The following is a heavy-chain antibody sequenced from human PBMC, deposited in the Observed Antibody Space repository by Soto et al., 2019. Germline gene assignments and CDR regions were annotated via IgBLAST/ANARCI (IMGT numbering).Heavy chain of an antibody. Sequence: GGSLRLSCAASGFTFTSYCMSWVRQAPGKGLQWVSSIKQAGSDKYYVDSVKGRFTVSRDNAKNSLFLHMSSLTVEDAAVYYCARGCGSIDYWGQGTVVTVSS. CDR1: GFTFTSYC. V-gene: IGHV3-7*01. J-gene: IGHJ4*02. D-gene: IGHD4-4*01. CDR2: IKQAGSDK. CDR3: ARGCGSIDY.